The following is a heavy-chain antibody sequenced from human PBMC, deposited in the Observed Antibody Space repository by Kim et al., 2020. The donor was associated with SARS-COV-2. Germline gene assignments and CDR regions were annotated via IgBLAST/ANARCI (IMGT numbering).Heavy chain of an antibody. Sequence: SETLSLTCAVYGGSFSGYYWSWIRQPPGKGLEWIGEINHSGSTNYNPSLKSRVTISVDTSKNQFSLKLSSVTAADTAVYYCASKSAEYYYDSSGYYYLDYWGQGTLVTVSS. V-gene: IGHV4-34*01. CDR1: GGSFSGYY. CDR2: INHSGST. CDR3: ASKSAEYYYDSSGYYYLDY. J-gene: IGHJ4*02. D-gene: IGHD3-22*01.